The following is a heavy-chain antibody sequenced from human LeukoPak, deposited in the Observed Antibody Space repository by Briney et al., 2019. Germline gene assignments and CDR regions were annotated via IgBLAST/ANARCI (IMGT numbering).Heavy chain of an antibody. Sequence: GGSLRLSCAASGFTFDDYAMNWVRQAPGKGLEWVSGINWNGGSTSYADSVKGRFTISRDNAKNTLHLQMNSLRAEDTAVYYCARGQWLVQGPFDYWGQGTLVTVSS. J-gene: IGHJ4*02. CDR2: INWNGGST. CDR3: ARGQWLVQGPFDY. V-gene: IGHV3-20*04. D-gene: IGHD6-19*01. CDR1: GFTFDDYA.